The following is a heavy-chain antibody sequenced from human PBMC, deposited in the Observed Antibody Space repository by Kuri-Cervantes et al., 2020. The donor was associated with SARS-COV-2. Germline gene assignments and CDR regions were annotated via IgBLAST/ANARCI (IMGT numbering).Heavy chain of an antibody. CDR3: ARYSGSSSFDY. D-gene: IGHD1-26*01. Sequence: GGSLRLSCAASGFTFSSYAMSWVRQAPGKGLEWVSAISGSGGSTYYADSVRGRFTISRDNSKNTLYVQMNSLRAEDTAVYYCARYSGSSSFDYWGQGTLVTVSS. CDR1: GFTFSSYA. V-gene: IGHV3-23*01. CDR2: ISGSGGST. J-gene: IGHJ4*02.